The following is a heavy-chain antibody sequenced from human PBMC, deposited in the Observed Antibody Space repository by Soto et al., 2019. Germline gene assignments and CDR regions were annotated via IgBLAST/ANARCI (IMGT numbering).Heavy chain of an antibody. Sequence: GASVKVSCKASGFSFTGYYIHWLRQAPGQGLEWMGWINAHSGGTEYAQKFQGRVTLTRDTSIATVYLTLTSLTSDDTALYYCAKDLTRQLAYWLDPWGQGTQGTVSS. CDR2: INAHSGGT. CDR1: GFSFTGYY. V-gene: IGHV1-2*02. J-gene: IGHJ5*02. D-gene: IGHD6-6*01. CDR3: AKDLTRQLAYWLDP.